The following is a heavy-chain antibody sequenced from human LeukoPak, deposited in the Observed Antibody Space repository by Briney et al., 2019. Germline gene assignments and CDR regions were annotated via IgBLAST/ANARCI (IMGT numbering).Heavy chain of an antibody. CDR3: ARDTYYYDSSGYYAPHYFDY. D-gene: IGHD3-22*01. CDR2: IIPIFGTA. V-gene: IGHV1-69*05. Sequence: SVKVSCKASGGTFSSYAISWVRQAPGQGLEWMGRIIPIFGTANYAQKFQGRVTITTDESTSTAYMELSSLRSEDTAVYYCARDTYYYDSSGYYAPHYFDYWGQGTLVTVSS. CDR1: GGTFSSYA. J-gene: IGHJ4*02.